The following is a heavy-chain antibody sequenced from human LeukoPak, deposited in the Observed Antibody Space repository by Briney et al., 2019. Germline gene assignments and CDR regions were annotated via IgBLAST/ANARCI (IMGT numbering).Heavy chain of an antibody. D-gene: IGHD3-10*01. CDR3: ARVPPRGSGSYSTDY. Sequence: PSETLSLTCTVSGGSISSYYWRWIRQPPGKGLEWIGDIYYSGSTNYNPSLKSRVTMSVDTSKNQFPLKLSSVTAADAAVYYCARVPPRGSGSYSTDYWGQGTLVTVSS. J-gene: IGHJ4*02. V-gene: IGHV4-59*12. CDR1: GGSISSYY. CDR2: IYYSGST.